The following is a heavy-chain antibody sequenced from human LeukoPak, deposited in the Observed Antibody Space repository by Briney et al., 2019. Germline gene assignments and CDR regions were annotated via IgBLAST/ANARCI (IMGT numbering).Heavy chain of an antibody. Sequence: ASVKVSCKASGYTFTSYNINWVRQATGQGLEWMGWMNPNNGNTGYAQKFQGRVTLTRNTSISTAYMEGSSLRFEDTAVYYCARSSGGFDNWGQGTLVTVSS. D-gene: IGHD3-10*01. CDR3: ARSSGGFDN. J-gene: IGHJ4*02. CDR1: GYTFTSYN. CDR2: MNPNNGNT. V-gene: IGHV1-8*01.